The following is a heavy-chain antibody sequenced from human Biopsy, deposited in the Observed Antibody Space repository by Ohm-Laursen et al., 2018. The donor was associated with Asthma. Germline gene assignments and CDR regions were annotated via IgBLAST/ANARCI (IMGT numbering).Heavy chain of an antibody. D-gene: IGHD3-10*01. CDR2: ISYSGTT. CDR3: AGVRGDGSGTSIDSYFGMDV. J-gene: IGHJ6*02. CDR1: GGSPGSISSPAYY. V-gene: IGHV4-31*03. Sequence: SQTLSLTCTVSGGSPGSISSPAYYWSWVRQLPGKGLEWIGYISYSGTTFYHPSLKSRLIISLDTSKNQFSLKLSSVTAADTAIYYCAGVRGDGSGTSIDSYFGMDVWGQGTTVTVSS.